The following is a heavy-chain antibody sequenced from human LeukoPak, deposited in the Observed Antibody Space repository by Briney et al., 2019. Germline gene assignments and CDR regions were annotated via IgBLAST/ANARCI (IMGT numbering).Heavy chain of an antibody. D-gene: IGHD6-13*01. Sequence: GGSLRLSCTASGFTFGDYAMSWFRQAPGKGLEWVGFIRSKAYGGTTEYAASVKGRFTISRDDSKSIAYLQMNSLKTEDTAMYYCTVEQLVGDRWFDPWGQGTLVTVSS. CDR3: TVEQLVGDRWFDP. CDR2: IRSKAYGGTT. CDR1: GFTFGDYA. J-gene: IGHJ5*02. V-gene: IGHV3-49*03.